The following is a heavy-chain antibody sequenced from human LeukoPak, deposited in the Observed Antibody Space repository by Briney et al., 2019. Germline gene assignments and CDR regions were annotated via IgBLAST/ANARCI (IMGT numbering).Heavy chain of an antibody. CDR1: GFTFSSYA. Sequence: GGSLRLSCAASGFTFSSYAMSWVRQAPGKGLEWVSAISGSGGSTYYADSVKGRFTISRDNSKNTLYLQMNSLRAEDTAVYYCAKDQMITFGGVISHFDYWGQGTLVTVSS. D-gene: IGHD3-16*02. CDR2: ISGSGGST. J-gene: IGHJ4*02. V-gene: IGHV3-23*01. CDR3: AKDQMITFGGVISHFDY.